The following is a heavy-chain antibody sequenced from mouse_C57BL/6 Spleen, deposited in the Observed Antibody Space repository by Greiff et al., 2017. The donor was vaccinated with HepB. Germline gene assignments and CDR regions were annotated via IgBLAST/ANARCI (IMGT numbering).Heavy chain of an antibody. CDR3: ARGAPPNYYVAY. D-gene: IGHD1-1*01. Sequence: EVQLQQSGPELVKPGASVKISCKASGYTFTDYYLNWVKQSHGKSLEWIGDINPNNGGTSYNQKFKGKATLTVDKSSSTAYMGLRSLTSEDSAVYYCARGAPPNYYVAYWGQGTLVTVSA. J-gene: IGHJ3*01. CDR1: GYTFTDYY. CDR2: INPNNGGT. V-gene: IGHV1-26*01.